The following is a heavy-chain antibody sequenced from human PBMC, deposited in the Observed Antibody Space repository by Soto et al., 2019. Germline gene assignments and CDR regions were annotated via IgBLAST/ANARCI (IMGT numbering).Heavy chain of an antibody. CDR3: AASCVGCGGFNYYGMDV. CDR1: GGSISSGGYY. D-gene: IGHD2-21*01. V-gene: IGHV4-31*03. Sequence: QVQLQEPGPGLVKPSQTLSLPCTVSGGSISSGGYYWSWIRQHPGKGLEWIGYIYYSGSTYYNPSLKSRVTISVDTSKNQFSLKLSSVTAADTAVYYCAASCVGCGGFNYYGMDVWGQGTTVTVSS. CDR2: IYYSGST. J-gene: IGHJ6*02.